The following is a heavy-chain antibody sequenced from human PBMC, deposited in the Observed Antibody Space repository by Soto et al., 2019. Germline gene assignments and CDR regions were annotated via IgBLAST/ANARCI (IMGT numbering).Heavy chain of an antibody. CDR2: INQDGSEK. J-gene: IGHJ4*02. CDR3: ARGSGSSYFDF. D-gene: IGHD3-10*01. Sequence: GGSLRLSCAAAALTFRNNWMSWVRQAPGKGLEWVANINQDGSEKSYVDSVKGRFTISRDRAKNSVYLHLSSLRAGDTAVYFCARGSGSSYFDFWGQGTLVTVSS. V-gene: IGHV3-7*01. CDR1: ALTFRNNW.